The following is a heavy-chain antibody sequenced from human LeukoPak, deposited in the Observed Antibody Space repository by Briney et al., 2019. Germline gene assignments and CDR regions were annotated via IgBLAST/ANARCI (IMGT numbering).Heavy chain of an antibody. CDR3: AKDLGKYSSSGADY. CDR1: GFTFSSYG. V-gene: IGHV3-30*02. Sequence: PGGSLRVSCAASGFTFSSYGMHWVRQAPGKGMEWVAFIRYDGSNKDYADSVKGRFTISRDNSKSTVYLQMNSLRAEDTAVYYCAKDLGKYSSSGADYWGQGTLVTVSS. CDR2: IRYDGSNK. D-gene: IGHD6-6*01. J-gene: IGHJ4*02.